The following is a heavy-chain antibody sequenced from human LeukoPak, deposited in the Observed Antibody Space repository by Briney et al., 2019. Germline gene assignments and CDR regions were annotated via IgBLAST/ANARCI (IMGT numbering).Heavy chain of an antibody. CDR1: GYSFTSYW. J-gene: IGHJ6*02. CDR3: ARQGVGRAFYDILTGYPRPYYYYGMDV. D-gene: IGHD3-9*01. Sequence: GESLKISCKGSGYSFTSYWIGWVRQMPGKGLEWMGIIYSGDAGTRYSPSFQGQVTISADKSISTAYLQWSSLKASDTAMYYCARQGVGRAFYDILTGYPRPYYYYGMDVWGQGTTVTVSS. CDR2: IYSGDAGT. V-gene: IGHV5-51*01.